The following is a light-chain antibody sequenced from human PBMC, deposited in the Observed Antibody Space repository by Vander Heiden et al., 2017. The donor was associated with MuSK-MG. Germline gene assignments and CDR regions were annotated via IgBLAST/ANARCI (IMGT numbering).Light chain of an antibody. J-gene: IGKJ1*01. CDR2: GAS. Sequence: LTQSPGTLSLSPGERATLSCRASQSVSSSYLAWYQQKPGQAPRLLIYGASSRATGIPDRFSGSGSGTDFTLTISRLEPEDFAVYYCQQYGSEPPGGPFGQGTKVEIK. V-gene: IGKV3-20*01. CDR3: QQYGSEPPGGP. CDR1: QSVSSSY.